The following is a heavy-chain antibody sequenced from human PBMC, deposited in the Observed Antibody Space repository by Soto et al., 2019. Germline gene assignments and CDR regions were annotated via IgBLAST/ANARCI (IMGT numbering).Heavy chain of an antibody. CDR3: ARRPYNWNYEDY. CDR2: IIPIFGTA. D-gene: IGHD1-7*01. CDR1: GGTFSSYA. V-gene: IGHV1-69*01. Sequence: QVQLVQSGAEVKKPGSSVKVSCKASGGTFSSYAISWVRQAPGQGLEWMGGIIPIFGTANYAQKFQGRVTITADESASTAYMELSILRSEDTAVYCCARRPYNWNYEDYWGQGTLVTVSS. J-gene: IGHJ4*02.